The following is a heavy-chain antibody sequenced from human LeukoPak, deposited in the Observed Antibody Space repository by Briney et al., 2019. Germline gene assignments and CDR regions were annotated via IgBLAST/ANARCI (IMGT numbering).Heavy chain of an antibody. Sequence: ASVKVSCKASGYTFTSYPMNWVRQAPGQGLEWMGWTNTNTGNPTYAQGFTGRFVFSLDTSVNTAYLQISSLKAEDTAVYYCARPQYYYDSSGYYYPSDDAFDIWGQGTMVTVSS. CDR1: GYTFTSYP. D-gene: IGHD3-22*01. J-gene: IGHJ3*02. V-gene: IGHV7-4-1*02. CDR3: ARPQYYYDSSGYYYPSDDAFDI. CDR2: TNTNTGNP.